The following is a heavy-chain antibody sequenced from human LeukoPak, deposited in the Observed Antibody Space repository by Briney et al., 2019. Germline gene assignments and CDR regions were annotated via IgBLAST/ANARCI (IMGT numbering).Heavy chain of an antibody. CDR1: GFTFSTYG. J-gene: IGHJ5*02. CDR2: IWYEGSNK. D-gene: IGHD1-26*01. CDR3: ARSDSGSYFSRWFDP. V-gene: IGHV3-33*01. Sequence: GVSLRLLCVASGFTFSTYGMLWLRQAPGKGWVWVAVIWYEGSNKYYADSVKGRFTISRDNSKNTLYLQMNSLRVEDTAVYYCARSDSGSYFSRWFDPWGQGTLVPVSS.